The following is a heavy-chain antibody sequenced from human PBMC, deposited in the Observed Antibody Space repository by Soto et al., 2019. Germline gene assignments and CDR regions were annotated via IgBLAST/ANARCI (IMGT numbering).Heavy chain of an antibody. V-gene: IGHV4-59*01. CDR3: ARGREWFGGVTDF. J-gene: IGHJ4*02. CDR2: RYDDGRT. CDR1: GGSISSYY. D-gene: IGHD3-10*01. Sequence: QGQLQQWSPRLVKPSETLSLTCTVSGGSISSYYWSWIRQHPGKELEWIGYRYDDGRTNYNPSLNSRLTTSLDTSKNQFSLTLRSVTAAHTAVYYCARGREWFGGVTDFWGQGILVTVSS.